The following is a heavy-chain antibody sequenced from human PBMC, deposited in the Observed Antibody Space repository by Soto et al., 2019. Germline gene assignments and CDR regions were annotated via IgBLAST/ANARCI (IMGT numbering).Heavy chain of an antibody. V-gene: IGHV1-18*01. CDR3: ARTRYYYDSSGYLDY. D-gene: IGHD3-22*01. CDR1: GYTFINHA. Sequence: ASVKVSCKTSGYTFINHAINWVRQAPGQGLEWVGRINIYYGSTTYAQKFQGRVTLTTDTSTSTAYMELRSLRSDDTAVYYCARTRYYYDSSGYLDYWGQGTLVTVS. CDR2: INIYYGST. J-gene: IGHJ4*02.